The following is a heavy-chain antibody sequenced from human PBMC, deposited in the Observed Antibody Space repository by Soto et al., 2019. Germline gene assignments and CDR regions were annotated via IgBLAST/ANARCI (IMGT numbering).Heavy chain of an antibody. CDR2: ISAHNGDT. J-gene: IGHJ4*02. Sequence: ASVKVSCKASGYSFATYGFSWVRQAPGQGLECVGWISAHNGDTHYSQKFQGRVTLTTDTSTNTGYMELRSLTSDDTAVYFCATEPIYYNDGSGYYPLGHWGQGTLVTVS. CDR3: ATEPIYYNDGSGYYPLGH. CDR1: GYSFATYG. V-gene: IGHV1-18*04. D-gene: IGHD3-22*01.